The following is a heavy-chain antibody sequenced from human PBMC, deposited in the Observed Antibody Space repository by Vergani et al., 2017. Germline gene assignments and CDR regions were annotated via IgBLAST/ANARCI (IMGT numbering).Heavy chain of an antibody. J-gene: IGHJ4*02. CDR2: MNPNSGNT. CDR1: GGPFKNSA. Sequence: QVQLVQSGAEVKKPGSSVKVPCKASGGPFKNSAFSWVRQATGQGLEWMGWMNPNSGNTGYAQKFQGRVTMTRKTSISTAYMELSSLRSDDTAVYYCVTGRGIYWGQGTLVTVSS. V-gene: IGHV1-8*02. D-gene: IGHD6-13*01. CDR3: VTGRGIY.